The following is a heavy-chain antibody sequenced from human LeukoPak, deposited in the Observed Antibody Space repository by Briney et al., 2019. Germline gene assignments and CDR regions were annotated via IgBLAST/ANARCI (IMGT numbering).Heavy chain of an antibody. CDR3: ARGGMATITGNYYYYYGMDV. J-gene: IGHJ6*02. D-gene: IGHD5-24*01. CDR2: IIPIFGTA. V-gene: IGHV1-69*13. CDR1: GGTFSSYA. Sequence: ASVKVSCKASGGTFSSYAISWVRQAPGQGLEWVGGIIPIFGTANYAQKFQGRVTITADESTSTAYMELSSLRSEDTAVYYCARGGMATITGNYYYYYGMDVWGQGTTVTVSS.